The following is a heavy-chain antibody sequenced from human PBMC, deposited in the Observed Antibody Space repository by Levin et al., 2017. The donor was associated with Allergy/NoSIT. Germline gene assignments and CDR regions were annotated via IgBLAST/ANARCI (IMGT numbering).Heavy chain of an antibody. V-gene: IGHV4-4*02. CDR1: GGSISSSNW. CDR2: IYHSGST. CDR3: ARAVGGYSGYGYYYYYYMDV. J-gene: IGHJ6*03. Sequence: SQTLSLTCAVSGGSISSSNWWSWVRQPPGKGLEWIGEIYHSGSTNYNPSLKSRVTISVDKSKNQFSLKLSSVTAADTAVYYCARAVGGYSGYGYYYYYYMDVWGKGTTVTVSS. D-gene: IGHD5-12*01.